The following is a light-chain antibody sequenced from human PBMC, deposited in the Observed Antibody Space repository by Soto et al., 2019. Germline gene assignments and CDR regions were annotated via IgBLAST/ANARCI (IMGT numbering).Light chain of an antibody. J-gene: IGLJ3*02. CDR3: SSYTTTTALV. CDR1: SSDVGSYNL. Sequence: QSALTQPASVSGSPGQSITISFTGTSSDVGSYNLVSWYQQHPGKAPKLMIYEVSGRPLGVSNRFSGSKSGYTASLTISGLHSEDEADYYCSSYTTTTALVFGGGTKLTVL. CDR2: EVS. V-gene: IGLV2-14*02.